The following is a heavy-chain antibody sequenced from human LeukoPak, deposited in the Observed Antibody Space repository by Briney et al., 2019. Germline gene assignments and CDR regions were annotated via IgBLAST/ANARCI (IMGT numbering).Heavy chain of an antibody. V-gene: IGHV4-59*08. CDR3: ARGGPNWFDP. J-gene: IGHJ5*02. Sequence: SETLSLTCTDSGGSISSYYWSWIRQPPGKGLEWIGYIYYSGSTNYNPSLKSRVTISVDTSKNQFSLKLSSVTAADTAVYYCARGGPNWFDPWGQGTLVTVSS. CDR2: IYYSGST. CDR1: GGSISSYY.